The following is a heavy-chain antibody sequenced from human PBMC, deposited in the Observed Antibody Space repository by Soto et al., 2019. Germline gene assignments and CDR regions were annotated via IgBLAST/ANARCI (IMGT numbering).Heavy chain of an antibody. CDR1: GFTFGDSV. V-gene: IGHV3-49*03. CDR3: TTQLEWLSYGMDV. J-gene: IGHJ6*02. D-gene: IGHD3-3*01. Sequence: GGSLRLSCTPSGFTFGDSVMTWFRQAPGKGLEWVGFTRSKAYGGTTEYAASVKGRFTISRDDSKSIAYLQMNSLKTEDTAVYYCTTQLEWLSYGMDVWGQGTTVTVSS. CDR2: TRSKAYGGTT.